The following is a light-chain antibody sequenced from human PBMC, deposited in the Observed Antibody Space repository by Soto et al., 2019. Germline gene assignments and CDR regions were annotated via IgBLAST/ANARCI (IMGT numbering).Light chain of an antibody. CDR3: SSYTSSDTFF. Sequence: QSALTQPASLSGSPGQSITISCTGTSSVVGGYNYVSWYQQHPGEAPKHMIYEVSNQHAGVSNRFSHSKTGNQASLTISGLQAEHEADYYSSSYTSSDTFFFGTGTKVTVL. V-gene: IGLV2-14*01. CDR1: SSVVGGYNY. CDR2: EVS. J-gene: IGLJ1*01.